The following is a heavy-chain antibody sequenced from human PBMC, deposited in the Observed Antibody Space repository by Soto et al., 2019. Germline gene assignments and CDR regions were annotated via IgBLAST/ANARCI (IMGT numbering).Heavy chain of an antibody. D-gene: IGHD2-2*01. Sequence: PGGSLRLSCAASGFTFSSYAMSWVRQAPGKGLEWVSAISGSGGSTYYADSVKGRFTISRDNSKNTLYLQMNSLRAEDTGIYYCAKDAGGAYSTAWYEFDYWGQGTQVTVSS. CDR3: AKDAGGAYSTAWYEFDY. J-gene: IGHJ4*02. CDR1: GFTFSSYA. CDR2: ISGSGGST. V-gene: IGHV3-23*01.